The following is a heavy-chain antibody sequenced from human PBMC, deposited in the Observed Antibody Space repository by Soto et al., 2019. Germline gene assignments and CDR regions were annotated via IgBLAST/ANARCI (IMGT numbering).Heavy chain of an antibody. V-gene: IGHV4-4*07. CDR1: GGSISGYY. Sequence: QVQLQESGPGLVKPSETLSLTCTVPGGSISGYYWSWIRQPAGKRLEWIGRIYASGNTNKNPSLKSRVTMSVDTSKNQFSLRLNSVTAADTAVYYCARVGRTRATVTTDAFDVWGQGTKVTVSS. D-gene: IGHD4-17*01. CDR3: ARVGRTRATVTTDAFDV. J-gene: IGHJ3*01. CDR2: IYASGNT.